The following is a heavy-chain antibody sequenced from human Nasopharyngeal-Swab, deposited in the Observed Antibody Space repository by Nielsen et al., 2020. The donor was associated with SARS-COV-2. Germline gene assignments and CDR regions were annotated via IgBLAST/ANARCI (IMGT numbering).Heavy chain of an antibody. CDR1: GFTFSSYA. J-gene: IGHJ4*02. Sequence: GGSLRLSCAASGFTFSSYAMSWVRQAPGKGLEWVSAISGSGGSTYYADSVKGRFTISRDNSKNTVYLQMNSLRAEDTAVYYCAAAPSGDYGGYWSQGTLVTVSS. CDR3: AAAPSGDYGGY. CDR2: ISGSGGST. V-gene: IGHV3-23*01. D-gene: IGHD4-23*01.